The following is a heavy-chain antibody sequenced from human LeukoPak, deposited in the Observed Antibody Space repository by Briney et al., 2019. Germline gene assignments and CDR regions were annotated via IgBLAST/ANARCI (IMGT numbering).Heavy chain of an antibody. CDR1: GSTFDDYA. J-gene: IGHJ4*02. D-gene: IGHD1-26*01. CDR2: INWNGGDT. CDR3: ARVMVGATFDY. Sequence: PGGSLRLSCAASGSTFDDYAMNWVRQVPGKGLEWVSGINWNGGDTGYAVSVKGRFTISRDNAKNSLYLQMNSLRAEDTALYYCARVMVGATFDYWGRGTLVTVSS. V-gene: IGHV3-20*04.